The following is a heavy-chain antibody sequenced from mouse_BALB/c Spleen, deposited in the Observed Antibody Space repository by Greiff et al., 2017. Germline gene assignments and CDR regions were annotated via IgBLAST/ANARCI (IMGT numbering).Heavy chain of an antibody. D-gene: IGHD1-1*01. CDR3: TRRFTTVVAHFDY. J-gene: IGHJ2*01. V-gene: IGHV6-6*02. CDR2: IRLKSNNYAT. Sequence: EVQLVESGGGLVQPGGSMKLSCVASGFTFSNYWMNWVRQSPEKGLEWVAEIRLKSNNYATHYAESVKGRFTISRDDSKSSVYLQMNNLRAEDTGIYYCTRRFTTVVAHFDYWGQGTTLTVSS. CDR1: GFTFSNYW.